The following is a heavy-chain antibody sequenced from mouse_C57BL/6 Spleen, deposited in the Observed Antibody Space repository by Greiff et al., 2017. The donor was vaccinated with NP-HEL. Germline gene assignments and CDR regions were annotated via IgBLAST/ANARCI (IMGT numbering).Heavy chain of an antibody. V-gene: IGHV1-52*01. Sequence: VQLVESGAELVRPGSSVKLSCKASGYTFTSYWMHWVKQRPIQGLEWIGNIDPSDSDTHYNQKFKDKATLTVDKSSSTAYMQLSSLTSEDSAVYYCAREDPLGFAYWGQGTLVTVSA. CDR2: IDPSDSDT. CDR1: GYTFTSYW. CDR3: AREDPLGFAY. J-gene: IGHJ3*01.